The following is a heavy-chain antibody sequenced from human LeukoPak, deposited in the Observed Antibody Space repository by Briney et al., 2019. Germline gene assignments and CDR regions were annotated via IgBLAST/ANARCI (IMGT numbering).Heavy chain of an antibody. V-gene: IGHV1-2*02. J-gene: IGHJ4*02. Sequence: ASVKVSCKASGYTFTGYYMHWVRQAPGQGLEWMGWINPNSGGTNYAQKFQGRVTMTRDTSISTAYMELSRLRSDDTAVYYCARSSSGWRLYYDYWGQGTLVTVSS. CDR3: ARSSSGWRLYYDY. CDR1: GYTFTGYY. CDR2: INPNSGGT. D-gene: IGHD6-19*01.